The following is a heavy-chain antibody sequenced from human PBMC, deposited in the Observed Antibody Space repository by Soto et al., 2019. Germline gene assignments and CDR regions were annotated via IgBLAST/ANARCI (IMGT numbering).Heavy chain of an antibody. D-gene: IGHD3-10*01. CDR1: GTSISSYY. J-gene: IGHJ4*02. V-gene: IGHV4-59*08. Sequence: QVQLRESGPGLVKPSGTLSLTCTVSGTSISSYYWTWIRQPPGKGLEWIGSVYYTGERDYNPSLKSRLTTSIDMSGNQFSLKLTSVTAADTAVYYCAGGSVVLFDYWGQGARVSVSS. CDR2: VYYTGER. CDR3: AGGSVVLFDY.